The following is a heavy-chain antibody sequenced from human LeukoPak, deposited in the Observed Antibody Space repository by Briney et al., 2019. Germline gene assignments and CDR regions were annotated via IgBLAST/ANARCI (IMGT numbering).Heavy chain of an antibody. J-gene: IGHJ6*03. CDR2: ISSDGVEK. V-gene: IGHV3-30*04. D-gene: IGHD3-9*01. CDR3: AREGHYDILTGYSPVEYYFYYMDV. Sequence: PGGSLRLSCEASGFTFSHYGIHWVRQTPGKGLAWVAAISSDGVEKHYADSVKGRFTISRDNTKSTLYLQMNSLGAEDTALYYCAREGHYDILTGYSPVEYYFYYMDVWGKGTTVTVSS. CDR1: GFTFSHYG.